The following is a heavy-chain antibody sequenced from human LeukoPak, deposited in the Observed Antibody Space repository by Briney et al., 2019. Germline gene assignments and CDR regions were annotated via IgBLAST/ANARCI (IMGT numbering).Heavy chain of an antibody. D-gene: IGHD2-15*01. CDR1: GYTFTGYY. J-gene: IGHJ5*02. V-gene: IGHV1-2*02. Sequence: AAVKVSSKASGYTFTGYYMHWVRQARGQGLEWMGWINPNSGCTNYAQKFQGRVTITRDTSISTAYMELSRLRSDDTAVYYCARGEGGTNDWFDPWGQGTLVTVSS. CDR2: INPNSGCT. CDR3: ARGEGGTNDWFDP.